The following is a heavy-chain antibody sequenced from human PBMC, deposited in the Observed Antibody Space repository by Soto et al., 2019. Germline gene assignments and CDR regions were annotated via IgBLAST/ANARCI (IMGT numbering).Heavy chain of an antibody. Sequence: QVQLVQSGAEVKKPGSSVKVSCKASGGTFSSYAISWVRQAPGQGLEWMGGIIPIFGTANYAQKFQGRVNMTADESTSTAYRELSSLRSEDTAVYYCAGGSLKNYDYYGMDVWGQGTTVTVSS. V-gene: IGHV1-69*01. CDR1: GGTFSSYA. J-gene: IGHJ6*02. CDR3: AGGSLKNYDYYGMDV. CDR2: IIPIFGTA.